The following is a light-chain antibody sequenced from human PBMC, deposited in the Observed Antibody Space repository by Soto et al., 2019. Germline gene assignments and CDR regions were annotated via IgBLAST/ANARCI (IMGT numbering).Light chain of an antibody. CDR1: SGDVGGYNY. V-gene: IGLV2-11*01. CDR2: DVS. Sequence: QSVLTQPRSVSGSPGQSVTISCTGTSGDVGGYNYVSWYQEHPGKAPKLMIYDVSKRPSGVPDRFSGSKSGNTASLTISGLQAEDEADYYCRSYAGSYTHYVFGTGTKLTVL. CDR3: RSYAGSYTHYV. J-gene: IGLJ1*01.